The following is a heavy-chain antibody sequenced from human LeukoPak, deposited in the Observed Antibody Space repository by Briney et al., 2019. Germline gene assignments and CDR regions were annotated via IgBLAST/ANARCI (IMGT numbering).Heavy chain of an antibody. CDR1: GFTFSSYA. V-gene: IGHV3-23*01. CDR3: AKGAYYDFWSGYKTTNNFDY. J-gene: IGHJ4*02. Sequence: GGSLRLSCAASGFTFSSYAMSWVRQAPGKGLEWVSAISGSGGSTYYADSVKGRFTISRDNSKNTLYLQMNSLRAEDTAVYYCAKGAYYDFWSGYKTTNNFDYWGQGTLVTVSS. CDR2: ISGSGGST. D-gene: IGHD3-3*01.